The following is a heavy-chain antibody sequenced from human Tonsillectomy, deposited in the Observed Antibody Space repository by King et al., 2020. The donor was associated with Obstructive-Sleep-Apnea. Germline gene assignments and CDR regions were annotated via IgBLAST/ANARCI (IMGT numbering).Heavy chain of an antibody. CDR1: GGSISSYY. J-gene: IGHJ3*02. Sequence: QLQESGPGLVKPSETLSLTCTVSGGSISSYYWSWIRQPPGKGLEWIGYIYYSGSTNYHPSLKSRVTISVDTSKNHFSLKLSSVTAADTAVYYCGRDLSSGWHDAFDIWGQGTMVIVSS. CDR3: GRDLSSGWHDAFDI. V-gene: IGHV4-59*01. D-gene: IGHD6-19*01. CDR2: IYYSGST.